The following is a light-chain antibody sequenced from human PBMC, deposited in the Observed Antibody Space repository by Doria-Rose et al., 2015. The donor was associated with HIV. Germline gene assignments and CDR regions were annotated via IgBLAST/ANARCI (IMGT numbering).Light chain of an antibody. V-gene: IGKV3-20*01. J-gene: IGKJ1*01. CDR2: DAS. Sequence: TQSPGTLSLSPGERATLSCRASQSFSSTYLAWYQQKPGQAPSLLIYDASTRATGIPDRFSASGSGTDFTLTINRLETEDFALYYCHQYGTSWTFGQGTKVEI. CDR3: HQYGTSWT. CDR1: QSFSSTY.